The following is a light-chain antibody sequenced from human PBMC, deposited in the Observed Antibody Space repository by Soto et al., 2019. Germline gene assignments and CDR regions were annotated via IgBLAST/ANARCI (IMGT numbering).Light chain of an antibody. CDR2: GAS. Sequence: EIVLTQSPGTLSLSPGERATLSCRASQSVSSIYLAWYQQKPGQAPRLLIYGASSRATGIPDRFSGSGSGTDFTLTISRLEPEDFAVYYCQQYGSSPPWTCGHETKVEIK. CDR3: QQYGSSPPWT. V-gene: IGKV3-20*01. J-gene: IGKJ1*01. CDR1: QSVSSIY.